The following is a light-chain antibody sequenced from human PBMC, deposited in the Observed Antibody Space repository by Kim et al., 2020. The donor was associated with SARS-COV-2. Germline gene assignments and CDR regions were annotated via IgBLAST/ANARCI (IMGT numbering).Light chain of an antibody. J-gene: IGLJ3*02. CDR2: LEGSGSY. Sequence: GPSVKLTCTLSSGHSGYISAWQQQQPGKAPRYLMKLEGSGSYNKGSGVPARFSGSSSGTDRYLTISNLQSEDEADYYCETWDSNTRVFGGGTKLTVL. V-gene: IGLV4-60*03. CDR3: ETWDSNTRV. CDR1: SGHSGYI.